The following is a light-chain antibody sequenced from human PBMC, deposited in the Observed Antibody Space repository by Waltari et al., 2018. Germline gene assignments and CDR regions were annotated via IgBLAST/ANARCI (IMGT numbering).Light chain of an antibody. J-gene: IGLJ2*01. CDR3: CSYAGSSPHVI. Sequence: QSALTQPASVPGSPGQSITISCTGSSRAVGSYKFGPWYQRHPGKAPQLLIYGGSQRPSGVSNRFSGSKSGNTASLTISGLRAEDEADYYCCSYAGSSPHVIFGGGTKLTVL. CDR1: SRAVGSYKF. CDR2: GGS. V-gene: IGLV2-23*01.